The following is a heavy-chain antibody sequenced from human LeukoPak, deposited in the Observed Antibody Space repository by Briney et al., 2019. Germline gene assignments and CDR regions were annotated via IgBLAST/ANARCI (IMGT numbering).Heavy chain of an antibody. CDR2: TYYRSKWYN. J-gene: IGHJ4*02. D-gene: IGHD3-10*01. Sequence: SQTLSLTCAISGDSVSTNSAGWNWIGQSPSRGLEWLGRTYYRSKWYNDYGASVKSRLTITPDTSKNHFSLQLTSVIPEDTAFYYCARDLGIRGYFDCWGQGTLVTVSS. CDR1: GDSVSTNSAG. V-gene: IGHV6-1*01. CDR3: ARDLGIRGYFDC.